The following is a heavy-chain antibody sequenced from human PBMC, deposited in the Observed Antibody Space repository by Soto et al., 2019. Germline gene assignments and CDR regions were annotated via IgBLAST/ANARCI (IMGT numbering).Heavy chain of an antibody. D-gene: IGHD2-2*01. V-gene: IGHV1-46*01. Sequence: GASVKVSCKASGYTFSNYYMHCVRQAPGQGLEWMGGINPNGDTTYYAQKFLGRLTVTRDTSTSTVYMELSSLRSEDTAVYYCAREGETAAKMFEYWGQGTLVTVSS. CDR1: GYTFSNYY. CDR3: AREGETAAKMFEY. J-gene: IGHJ4*02. CDR2: INPNGDTT.